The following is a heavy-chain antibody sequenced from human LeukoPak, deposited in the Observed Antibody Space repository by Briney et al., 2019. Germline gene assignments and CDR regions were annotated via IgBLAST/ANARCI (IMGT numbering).Heavy chain of an antibody. CDR2: ISGSGGST. Sequence: GGSLRLPCAASGFTFSSYAMSWVRQAPGKGLEWVSTISGSGGSTYYADFVKGRFTISRDNSKNTLYLQLNSLRAEDTAVYYCAKDIAAGRYYFDYWGQGTLVTVSS. V-gene: IGHV3-23*01. J-gene: IGHJ4*02. CDR3: AKDIAAGRYYFDY. CDR1: GFTFSSYA. D-gene: IGHD6-13*01.